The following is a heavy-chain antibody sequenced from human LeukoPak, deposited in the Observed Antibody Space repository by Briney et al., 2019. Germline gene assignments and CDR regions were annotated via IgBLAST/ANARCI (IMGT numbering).Heavy chain of an antibody. CDR3: ARDLVQGYDILTGPYDY. Sequence: SETLSLTCAVSGYSISSGYYWGWIRQPPGKGLEWIGSIYHSGGTYYNPSLKSRVTISVDTSKNQFSLKLSSVTAVDTAVYYCARDLVQGYDILTGPYDYWGQGTLVTVSS. V-gene: IGHV4-38-2*02. CDR1: GYSISSGYY. CDR2: IYHSGGT. J-gene: IGHJ4*02. D-gene: IGHD3-9*01.